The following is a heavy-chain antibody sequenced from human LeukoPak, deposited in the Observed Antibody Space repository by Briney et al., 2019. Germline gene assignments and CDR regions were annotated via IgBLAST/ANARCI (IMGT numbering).Heavy chain of an antibody. J-gene: IGHJ6*03. Sequence: GGSLRLSCAASGFTFSSYGMHWVRQAPGKGLEWVAFIRYDGSNKYYADSVKGRFTISRDNSKNTLYLQMNSLRAEDTAVYYCAKDSHPLYDFWSGYESYMDVWGKGTTVTVSS. D-gene: IGHD3-3*01. V-gene: IGHV3-30*02. CDR1: GFTFSSYG. CDR2: IRYDGSNK. CDR3: AKDSHPLYDFWSGYESYMDV.